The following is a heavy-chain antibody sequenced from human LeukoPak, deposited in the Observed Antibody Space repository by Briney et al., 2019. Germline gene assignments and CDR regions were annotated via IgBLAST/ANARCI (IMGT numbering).Heavy chain of an antibody. V-gene: IGHV4-34*01. CDR1: GGSFSGYY. D-gene: IGHD4-17*01. CDR3: ARAEDYGDYPRHYYYYMDV. Sequence: SETLSLTCAVYGGSFSGYYWSWIRQPPGKGLEWIGEINHSGSTSYNPSLKSRVTISVDTSKNQFSLKLSSVTAADTAVYYCARAEDYGDYPRHYYYYMDVWGKGTTVTVSS. J-gene: IGHJ6*03. CDR2: INHSGST.